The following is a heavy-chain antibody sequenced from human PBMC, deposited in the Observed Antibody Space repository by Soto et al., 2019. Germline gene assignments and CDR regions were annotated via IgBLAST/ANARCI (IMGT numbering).Heavy chain of an antibody. D-gene: IGHD2-15*01. CDR3: GRAVATCLGNWFDR. Sequence: SETLSLTCAVSGGSISSGNSYSWSWIRQPPGKGLEWIGSISHTGSTSYNPSLKGRVTMSVDKSKNQFSLKLSSVTAADMAVYYSGRAVATCLGNWFDRWGQRTLVAVSS. CDR1: GGSISSGNSYS. J-gene: IGHJ5*02. V-gene: IGHV4-30-2*01. CDR2: ISHTGST.